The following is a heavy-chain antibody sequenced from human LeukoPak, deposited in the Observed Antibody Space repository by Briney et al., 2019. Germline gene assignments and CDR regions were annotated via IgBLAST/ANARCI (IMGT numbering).Heavy chain of an antibody. CDR2: ISGSGGST. CDR3: ARSSSRYCSGGSCYSGVLGYFDY. V-gene: IGHV3-23*01. Sequence: PGGTLRLSCAASGFTFSSYGMSWVRQAPGKGLEWVSAISGSGGSTYYADSVKGRFTISRDKSKNTLYLQMNSLRGEDTAVYYCARSSSRYCSGGSCYSGVLGYFDYWGQGTLVTVSS. CDR1: GFTFSSYG. J-gene: IGHJ4*02. D-gene: IGHD2-15*01.